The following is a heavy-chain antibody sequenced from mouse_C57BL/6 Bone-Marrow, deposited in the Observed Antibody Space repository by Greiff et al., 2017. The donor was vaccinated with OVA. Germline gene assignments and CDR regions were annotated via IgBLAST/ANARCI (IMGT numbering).Heavy chain of an antibody. CDR3: AGEGYYDGSNTWFAY. CDR2: ISGGGSYT. D-gene: IGHD1-1*01. Sequence: EVKLMESGGGLVKPGGSLKLSCAASGFTFSSYAMSWVRQTPEKRLEWVATISGGGSYTYYPDNVKGRFIISRSNAKNNLNLQMSHLKSEDTAMYYCAGEGYYDGSNTWFAYWGQGTLVTVSA. CDR1: GFTFSSYA. J-gene: IGHJ3*01. V-gene: IGHV5-4*01.